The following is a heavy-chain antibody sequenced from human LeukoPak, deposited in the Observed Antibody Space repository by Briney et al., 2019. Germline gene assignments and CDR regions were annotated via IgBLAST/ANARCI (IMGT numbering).Heavy chain of an antibody. CDR1: VETLSGYY. CDR3: ARGHSSSWYYLDY. Sequence: PSETLSLNCAVYVETLSGYYWNWIRQSPGKGLEWIGRIYTSGSTNYNPSLKSRVTISVDTSKNQFSLKLSSVTAADTALYYCARGHSSSWYYLDYWGQGTLVTVSS. V-gene: IGHV4-59*10. J-gene: IGHJ4*02. D-gene: IGHD6-13*01. CDR2: IYTSGST.